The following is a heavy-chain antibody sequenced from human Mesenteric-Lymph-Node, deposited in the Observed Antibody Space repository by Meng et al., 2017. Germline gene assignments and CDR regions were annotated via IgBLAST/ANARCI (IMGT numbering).Heavy chain of an antibody. Sequence: QVQLQESGPGLVKPYQTLSLTCTVSGGSVSSGGYYWTWIRQHPGKGLEWFGHIYYSGSTFYNPSLKRRVIISIDTSKNQFSLNLRSVTAADTAVYYCARVSSGWDYFDYWGQGTLVTVSS. CDR2: IYYSGST. V-gene: IGHV4-31*03. D-gene: IGHD6-19*01. J-gene: IGHJ4*02. CDR3: ARVSSGWDYFDY. CDR1: GGSVSSGGYY.